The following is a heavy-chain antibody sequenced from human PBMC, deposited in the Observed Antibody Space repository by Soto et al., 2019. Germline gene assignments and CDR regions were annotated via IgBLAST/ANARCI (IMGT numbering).Heavy chain of an antibody. Sequence: QVQLQESGPGRVKPSGTLALTCAVSGGSISSSNWWSWVRQPPRKGLEWIGDIYHSGRTNYNPSLKSRVTISVDKSKNQFSLKLSSVTAADTAVYYCARDSATVLTPERYFQHWGQGTLVTVSS. CDR1: GGSISSSNW. CDR3: ARDSATVLTPERYFQH. CDR2: IYHSGRT. J-gene: IGHJ1*01. D-gene: IGHD4-17*01. V-gene: IGHV4-4*02.